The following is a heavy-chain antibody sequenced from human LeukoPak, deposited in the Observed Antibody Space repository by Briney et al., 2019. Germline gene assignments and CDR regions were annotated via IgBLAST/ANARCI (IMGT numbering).Heavy chain of an antibody. CDR3: VRDQRSLFDV. CDR2: IYYSGST. V-gene: IGHV4-39*07. J-gene: IGHJ4*02. D-gene: IGHD3-9*01. Sequence: SETLSLTCTVSGGSISSSSYYWGWIRQPPGKGLEWIGSIYYSGSTYYNPSLKSRVTMSIDTSKNQFSLKLSAVTAADTAVYFCVRDQRSLFDVWGQGSLVTVSS. CDR1: GGSISSSSYY.